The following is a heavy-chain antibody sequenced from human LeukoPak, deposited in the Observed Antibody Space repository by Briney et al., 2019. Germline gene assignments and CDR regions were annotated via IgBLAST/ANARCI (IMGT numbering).Heavy chain of an antibody. D-gene: IGHD3-22*01. Sequence: GGSLRLSCAASGFSFSSYNMNWVRQAPGKVLEWVSSITTSSTYTFYADSVKGRFTISRDNAKDSLYLQMNSLRVEDTAVYYCARDLGQYYDTSDNWFDPWGQGTLVTVSS. V-gene: IGHV3-21*01. CDR1: GFSFSSYN. CDR3: ARDLGQYYDTSDNWFDP. J-gene: IGHJ5*02. CDR2: ITTSSTYT.